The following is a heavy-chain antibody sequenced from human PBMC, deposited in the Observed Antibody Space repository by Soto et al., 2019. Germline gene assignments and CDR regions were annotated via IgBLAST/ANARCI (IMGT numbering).Heavy chain of an antibody. J-gene: IGHJ6*02. CDR3: ARDRYNWNYYYYYGMDV. V-gene: IGHV4-30-4*01. D-gene: IGHD1-20*01. CDR1: GGSISSGDYY. CDR2: IYSSGST. Sequence: QVQLQESGPGLVKPSQTLSLTCTVSGGSISSGDYYWSWIRQPPGKGLEWIGYIYSSGSTYYNPSLKSRVTISVDTSKNQFSLKLSSVTAADTAVYYCARDRYNWNYYYYYGMDVWGQGTTVTVSS.